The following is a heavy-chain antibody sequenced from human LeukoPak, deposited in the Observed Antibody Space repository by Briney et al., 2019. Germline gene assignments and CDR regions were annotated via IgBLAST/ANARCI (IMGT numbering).Heavy chain of an antibody. CDR1: GFTFSNYW. CDR3: ARIGYSYGPLGYYYYMDV. Sequence: GGSLRLSCAASGFTFSNYWMHWVRQAPGKGLVWVSRINSDARSTSYADSVKGRFTISRDNAKNTLYLQMNSLRAEDTAVYYCARIGYSYGPLGYYYYMDVWGKGTTVTISS. CDR2: INSDARST. V-gene: IGHV3-74*01. J-gene: IGHJ6*03. D-gene: IGHD5-18*01.